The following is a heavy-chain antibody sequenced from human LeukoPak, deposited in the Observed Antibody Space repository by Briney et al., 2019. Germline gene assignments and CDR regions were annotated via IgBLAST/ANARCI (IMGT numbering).Heavy chain of an antibody. V-gene: IGHV1-18*01. J-gene: IGHJ4*02. CDR1: GYTFTSYG. D-gene: IGHD1-26*01. CDR3: ARDDDLVGATDY. CDR2: ISAYDGNT. Sequence: ASVKVSCKASGYTFTSYGISWVRQAPGQGLEWMGWISAYDGNTNYAQKLQGRVTMTTDTSTSTAYMELRSLRSDDTAAYYCARDDDLVGATDYWGQGTLVTVSS.